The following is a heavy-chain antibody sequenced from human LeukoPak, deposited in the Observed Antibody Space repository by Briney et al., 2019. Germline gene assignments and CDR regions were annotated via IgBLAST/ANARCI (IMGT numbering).Heavy chain of an antibody. D-gene: IGHD6-19*01. J-gene: IGHJ3*02. CDR2: INPSGGST. CDR3: ARGGRERYSSGWTDAFDI. V-gene: IGHV1-46*01. Sequence: VASVKVSCKASGYTFTSYYMHWVRQAPGQGLEWMGIINPSGGSTSYAQKFQGRVTMTRDTSTSTVYMELSSLSSGDTAVYYCARGGRERYSSGWTDAFDIWGQGTMVTVSS. CDR1: GYTFTSYY.